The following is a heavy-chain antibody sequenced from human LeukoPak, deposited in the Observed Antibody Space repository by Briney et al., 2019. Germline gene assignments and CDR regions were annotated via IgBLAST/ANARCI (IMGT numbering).Heavy chain of an antibody. Sequence: ASVKISCKVSGYTFTDYYMHWVQQAPGKGLEWMGLVDPEDGETIYAEKFQGRVTITADTSTDTAYMELSSLRSEDTAVYYCATYGITIFGVAFDYWGQGTLVTASS. CDR1: GYTFTDYY. J-gene: IGHJ4*02. V-gene: IGHV1-69-2*01. CDR2: VDPEDGET. CDR3: ATYGITIFGVAFDY. D-gene: IGHD3-3*01.